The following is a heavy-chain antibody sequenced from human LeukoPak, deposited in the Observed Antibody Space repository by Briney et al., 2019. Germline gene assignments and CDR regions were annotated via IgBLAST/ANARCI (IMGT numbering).Heavy chain of an antibody. V-gene: IGHV3-30-3*01. Sequence: GGSLRLSCAASGFTFSSYAMHWVRQAPGKGLEWVAVISYDGSNKYYADSVKGRFTISRDNSKNTLYLQMNSLRAEDTAVYYCAKDLGSSGWYIDYWGQGALVTVSS. CDR2: ISYDGSNK. CDR1: GFTFSSYA. D-gene: IGHD6-19*01. CDR3: AKDLGSSGWYIDY. J-gene: IGHJ4*02.